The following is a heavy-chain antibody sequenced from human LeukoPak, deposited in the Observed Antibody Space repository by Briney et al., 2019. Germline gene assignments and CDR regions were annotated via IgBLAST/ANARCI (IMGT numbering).Heavy chain of an antibody. J-gene: IGHJ5*02. Sequence: SQTLSLTCAISGDSVSSNSAAWNWIRQSPSRGLEWLGRTYYRSKWYNDCAVSVKSRITINPDTSKNQFSLQLNSVTPEDTAVYYCARVTYDSSGYRQNWFDPWGQGTQVTVSS. CDR3: ARVTYDSSGYRQNWFDP. CDR1: GDSVSSNSAA. V-gene: IGHV6-1*01. D-gene: IGHD3-22*01. CDR2: TYYRSKWYN.